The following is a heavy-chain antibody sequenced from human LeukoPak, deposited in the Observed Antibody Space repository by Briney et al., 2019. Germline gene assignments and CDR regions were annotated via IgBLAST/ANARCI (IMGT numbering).Heavy chain of an antibody. Sequence: PGGSLRLSGVGSGFNFRGYWVNWVPQAPGRGLEWVAKIEEDGSAKYYMDSVKGRFSIYRDNAKNSLYLQTQGLIAEDTAMYYCARAGQLNYWGQGTLVTVSS. CDR2: IEEDGSAK. D-gene: IGHD6-13*01. V-gene: IGHV3-7*05. J-gene: IGHJ4*02. CDR1: GFNFRGYW. CDR3: ARAGQLNY.